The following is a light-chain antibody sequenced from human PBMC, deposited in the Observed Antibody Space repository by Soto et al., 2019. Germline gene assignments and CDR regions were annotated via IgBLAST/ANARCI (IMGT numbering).Light chain of an antibody. J-gene: IGLJ3*02. CDR3: SSYSSVTTLWV. V-gene: IGLV2-14*01. Sequence: QSALTQPPSASGSPGQSVTIPCAGTSTDVGEYNYVSWYQQHPGKVPKLIIYEVSNRPSGVSNRFSGSKSGNTASLTVSGLQAEDEADYYCSSYSSVTTLWVFGGGTKLTVL. CDR1: STDVGEYNY. CDR2: EVS.